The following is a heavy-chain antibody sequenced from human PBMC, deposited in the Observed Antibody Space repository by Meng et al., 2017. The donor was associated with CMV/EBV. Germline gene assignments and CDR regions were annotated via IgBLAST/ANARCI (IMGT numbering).Heavy chain of an antibody. J-gene: IGHJ4*02. CDR1: GYTFSSYY. D-gene: IGHD1-26*01. CDR3: ARESGSVCDY. Sequence: QVQLRQSGAGLRKPGASLYVSCNASGYTFSSYYMHWVRQAPGQGLEWMGRINPSGGSTSYAQQCRGRVTTTGETTTRIFYMGLSSLRSEDAAVYYCARESGSVCDYWGQGTLVTVSS. V-gene: IGHV1-46*01. CDR2: INPSGGST.